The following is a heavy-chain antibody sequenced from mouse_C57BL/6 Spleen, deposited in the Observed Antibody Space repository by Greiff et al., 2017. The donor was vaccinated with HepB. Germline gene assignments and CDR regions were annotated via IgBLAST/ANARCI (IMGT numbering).Heavy chain of an antibody. CDR1: GYTFTSYG. Sequence: VQLQQSGAELARPGASVKLSCKASGYTFTSYGISWVKQRTGQGLEWIGEIYPRSGNTYYNEKFKGKATLTADKSSSTAYMELRSLTSEDSAVYFCARKGVTTVSRGWYFDVWGTGTTVTVSS. J-gene: IGHJ1*03. CDR3: ARKGVTTVSRGWYFDV. CDR2: IYPRSGNT. D-gene: IGHD1-1*01. V-gene: IGHV1-81*01.